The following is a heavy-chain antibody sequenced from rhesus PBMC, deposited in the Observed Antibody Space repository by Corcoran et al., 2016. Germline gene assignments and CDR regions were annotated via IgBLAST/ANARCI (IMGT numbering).Heavy chain of an antibody. CDR2: INSAGGIT. V-gene: IGHV3S25*01. CDR3: AKDKGYGLDS. Sequence: EVQLVESGGGLVQPGGSLRLSCAASGFTFSSYWMNWVRQARGKGLEWVPAINSAGGITDKADCGEGRFTIYRDNSKNTLSLQMNSLRAEDTAVYYCAKDKGYGLDSWGQGVVVTVSS. J-gene: IGHJ6*01. CDR1: GFTFSSYW.